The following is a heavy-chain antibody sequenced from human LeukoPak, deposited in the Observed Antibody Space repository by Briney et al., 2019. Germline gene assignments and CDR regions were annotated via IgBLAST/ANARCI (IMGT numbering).Heavy chain of an antibody. CDR3: ARDRGSTWYADY. D-gene: IGHD6-13*01. CDR2: INPNSGGT. V-gene: IGHV1-2*02. CDR1: SYIFTSYY. Sequence: GASVTVSCKASSYIFTSYYIHWVRQAPGQGLEWMGWINPNSGGTKYAQRFQGRVTMTSDTSITTAYMELSRLRSDDTAVYFCARDRGSTWYADYWGQGTLVTVST. J-gene: IGHJ4*02.